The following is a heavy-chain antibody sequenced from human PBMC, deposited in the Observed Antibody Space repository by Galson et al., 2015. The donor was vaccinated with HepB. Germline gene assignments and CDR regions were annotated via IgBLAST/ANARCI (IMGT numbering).Heavy chain of an antibody. J-gene: IGHJ6*02. CDR1: GFTFSDYY. D-gene: IGHD3-10*01. CDR3: ASLYGSGSYVYYYYGMDV. Sequence: SLRLSCAASGFTFSDYYMSWIRQAPGKGLEWVSYISSSGSTIYYADSVKGRFTISRDNAKNSLYLQMNSLRAEDTAVYYCASLYGSGSYVYYYYGMDVWGQGTTVTVSS. CDR2: ISSSGSTI. V-gene: IGHV3-11*01.